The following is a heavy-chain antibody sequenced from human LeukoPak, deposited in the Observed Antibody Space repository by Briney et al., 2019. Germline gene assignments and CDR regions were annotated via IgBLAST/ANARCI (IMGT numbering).Heavy chain of an antibody. CDR2: MNPNSGNT. D-gene: IGHD1-7*01. Sequence: GSVKVSCKASGYTFTSYDINWVRQATGQGLEWMGWMNPNSGNTGYAQKFQGRVTMTTDTSTSTAYMELRSLRSDDTAVYYCARGKLGGITGTTCLDYWGQGTLVTVSS. CDR1: GYTFTSYD. J-gene: IGHJ4*02. V-gene: IGHV1-8*02. CDR3: ARGKLGGITGTTCLDY.